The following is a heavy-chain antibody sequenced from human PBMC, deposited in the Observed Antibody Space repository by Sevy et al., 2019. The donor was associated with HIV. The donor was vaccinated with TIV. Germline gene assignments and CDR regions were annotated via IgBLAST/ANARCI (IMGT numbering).Heavy chain of an antibody. J-gene: IGHJ6*03. CDR1: GYTFTSYG. V-gene: IGHV1-18*01. Sequence: ASVKVSCKASGYTFTSYGISWVRQAPGQGLEWMGWISAYNGNTNYAQKLQGRVTMTTDTSTSTAYMELRSLRSDDTAVYYCARDQSGSYYLDYYYYYMDVWGKGTTVTVSS. CDR2: ISAYNGNT. D-gene: IGHD1-26*01. CDR3: ARDQSGSYYLDYYYYYMDV.